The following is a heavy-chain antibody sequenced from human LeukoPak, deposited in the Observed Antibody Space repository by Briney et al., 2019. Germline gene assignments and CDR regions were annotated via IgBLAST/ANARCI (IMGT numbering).Heavy chain of an antibody. CDR1: GGSISDYY. CDR2: IYTTGST. Sequence: SETLSLTCTVSGGSISDYYWSWIRQPAGKGLEWIGRIYTTGSTDYNPSLKSRVTMSVDTSKNQFSLRLSSVAAADTAVYYCARGPPPDFDCWGQGTLVTVSS. V-gene: IGHV4-4*07. J-gene: IGHJ4*02. CDR3: ARGPPPDFDC.